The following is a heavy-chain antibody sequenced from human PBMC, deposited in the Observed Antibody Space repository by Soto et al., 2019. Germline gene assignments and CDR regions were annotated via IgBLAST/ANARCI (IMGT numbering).Heavy chain of an antibody. V-gene: IGHV3-21*01. CDR1: GFTFSSYS. D-gene: IGHD2-8*01. CDR2: ISSSSSYI. CDR3: ARKHALDAFDI. Sequence: EVQLVESGGGLVKPGGSLRLSCAASGFTFSSYSMNWVRQAPGKGLEWVSSISSSSSYIYYADSVKGRFTISRDNAKNSLYLKMNSLRAEDTAVYYGARKHALDAFDIWGQGTMVTVSS. J-gene: IGHJ3*02.